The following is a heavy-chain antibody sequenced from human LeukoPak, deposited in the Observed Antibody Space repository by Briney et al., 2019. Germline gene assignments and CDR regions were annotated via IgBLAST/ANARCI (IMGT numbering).Heavy chain of an antibody. D-gene: IGHD1-26*01. CDR3: ARAVHSPNGIVGATTYYYYYMDV. CDR2: INPSGGST. CDR1: GYTFTSYY. J-gene: IGHJ6*03. Sequence: ASVKVSCKASGYTFTSYYMHWVRQAPGQGLEWMGIINPSGGSTSYAQKFQGRVTMTRDTSTSTVYMELSSLRSEDTAVYYCARAVHSPNGIVGATTYYYYYMDVWGKGTTVTISS. V-gene: IGHV1-46*01.